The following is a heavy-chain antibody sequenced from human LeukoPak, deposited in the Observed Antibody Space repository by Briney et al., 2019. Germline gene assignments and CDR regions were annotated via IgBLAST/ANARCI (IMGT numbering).Heavy chain of an antibody. V-gene: IGHV3-30*18. Sequence: GGSLRLSCAASRFSFSRYGMHWVRQAPGKGLEWVAVISYDGSNKYYADSVKGRFTISRDNSKNTLYLQMNSLRAEDTAVYYCAKSGGVTTTLGYWGQGTLVTVSS. CDR2: ISYDGSNK. D-gene: IGHD4-17*01. CDR1: RFSFSRYG. J-gene: IGHJ4*02. CDR3: AKSGGVTTTLGY.